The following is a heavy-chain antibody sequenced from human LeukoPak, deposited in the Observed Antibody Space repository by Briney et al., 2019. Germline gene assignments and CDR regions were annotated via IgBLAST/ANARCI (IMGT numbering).Heavy chain of an antibody. D-gene: IGHD1-26*01. Sequence: PGGSLRLSCAASTFAFSNYGMNWVRQAPGKGLEWVSSISSSSSYIYYADSVKGRFTISRDNAKNSLYLQMNSLRAEDTAVYYCARELLRGSYRSDAFDIWGQGTMVTVSS. V-gene: IGHV3-21*01. CDR1: TFAFSNYG. J-gene: IGHJ3*02. CDR2: ISSSSSYI. CDR3: ARELLRGSYRSDAFDI.